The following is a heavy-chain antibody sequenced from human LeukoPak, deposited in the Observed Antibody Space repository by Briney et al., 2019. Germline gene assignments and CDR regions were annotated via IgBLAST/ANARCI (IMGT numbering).Heavy chain of an antibody. Sequence: SETLSLTCTVSDGSIRSYYWSWIRQPPGKGLEWIGYIYFSGITNYNPSLRSRVTISIDTSKNQFSLKLSSVTAADTAVYYCAGYSYGIYYGMDVWGQGTTVTVSS. CDR3: AGYSYGIYYGMDV. CDR1: DGSIRSYY. V-gene: IGHV4-59*01. J-gene: IGHJ6*02. CDR2: IYFSGIT. D-gene: IGHD5-18*01.